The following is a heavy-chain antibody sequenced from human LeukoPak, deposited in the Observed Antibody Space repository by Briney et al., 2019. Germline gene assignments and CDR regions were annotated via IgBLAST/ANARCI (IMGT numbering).Heavy chain of an antibody. CDR2: ISGSGGST. CDR3: AKGNQGQWLKNYFDY. V-gene: IGHV3-23*01. J-gene: IGHJ4*02. CDR1: GFTFSSYG. Sequence: PGGSLRLSCAASGFTFSSYGMSWVRQAPGKGLEWVSAISGSGGSTYYADSVKGRFTISRDNSKNTLYLQMNSLRAEDTAVYYCAKGNQGQWLKNYFDYWGQGTLVTVSS. D-gene: IGHD6-19*01.